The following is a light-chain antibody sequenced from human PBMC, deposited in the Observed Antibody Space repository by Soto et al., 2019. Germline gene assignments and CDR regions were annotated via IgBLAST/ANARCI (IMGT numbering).Light chain of an antibody. CDR3: QQYYGTPYT. V-gene: IGKV4-1*01. J-gene: IGKJ2*01. CDR1: QSVLYSSNNKNY. CDR2: WAS. Sequence: DIVLTQSPDSLAVSLGERATINCKSSQSVLYSSNNKNYLAWYQQKPGQPPKLLIYWASTRESGVPDQFSGSGSGTDFTLTISSLQAEDVAVYYCQQYYGTPYTFGQGTKLDI.